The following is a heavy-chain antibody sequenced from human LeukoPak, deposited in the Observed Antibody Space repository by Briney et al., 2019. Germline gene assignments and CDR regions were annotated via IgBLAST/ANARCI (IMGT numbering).Heavy chain of an antibody. Sequence: GGSLRLSCAASGFTFSNYALHWVRQAPGKGLEWVSVISYDGSDKYYADSVKGRFTISRDNSKDTLYLQMSSLRAEDTADYYCARAYCGSSSCRIGASDIWGQGTMVTVSS. J-gene: IGHJ3*02. CDR3: ARAYCGSSSCRIGASDI. D-gene: IGHD2-2*01. V-gene: IGHV3-30-3*01. CDR1: GFTFSNYA. CDR2: ISYDGSDK.